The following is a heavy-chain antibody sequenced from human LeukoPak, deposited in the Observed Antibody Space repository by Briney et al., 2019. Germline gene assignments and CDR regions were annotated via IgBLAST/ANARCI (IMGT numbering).Heavy chain of an antibody. V-gene: IGHV4-59*01. CDR3: ARYCSGGSCYPYYYYGMDV. D-gene: IGHD2-15*01. J-gene: IGHJ6*02. CDR1: GGSISSYY. Sequence: SETLSLTCTVSGGSISSYYWSWIRQLPGKGLEWIGYIYYSGSTNYNPSLKSRVTISVDTSKNQFSLKLSSVTAADTAVYYCARYCSGGSCYPYYYYGMDVWGQGTTVTVSS. CDR2: IYYSGST.